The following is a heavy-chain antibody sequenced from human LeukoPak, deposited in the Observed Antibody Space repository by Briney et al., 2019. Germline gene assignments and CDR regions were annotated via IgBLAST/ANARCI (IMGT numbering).Heavy chain of an antibody. D-gene: IGHD1-14*01. CDR2: ISGSGGTT. Sequence: SXXXXGXTXXDYXMSWVRQAPGTGLEWVSTISGSGGTTYYADSVKGRFTISRDNSKNTLYLQMNSLRPEDTAVYYCAKLHNLNCDYWGLGTLATVSS. V-gene: IGHV3-23*01. CDR3: AKLHNLNCDY. J-gene: IGHJ4*02. CDR1: GXTXXDYX.